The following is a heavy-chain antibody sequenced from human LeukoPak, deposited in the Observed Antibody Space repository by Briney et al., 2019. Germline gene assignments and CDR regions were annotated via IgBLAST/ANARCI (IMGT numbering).Heavy chain of an antibody. CDR3: ARGGSWYFY. CDR1: GFTFSNYW. V-gene: IGHV3-7*04. Sequence: GGSLRLSCAASGFTFSNYWMSWVRQAPGKGLEWVANIKQDGSEKYYVDSVKGRFTISRDNAKNSLYLQMNSLRAEDTAVYYCARGGSWYFYWGQGTLVTVSS. J-gene: IGHJ4*02. CDR2: IKQDGSEK. D-gene: IGHD6-13*01.